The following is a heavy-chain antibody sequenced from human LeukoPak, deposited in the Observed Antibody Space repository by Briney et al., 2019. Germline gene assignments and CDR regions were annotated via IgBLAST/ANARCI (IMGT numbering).Heavy chain of an antibody. CDR2: ISGSGGST. V-gene: IGHV3-23*01. J-gene: IGHJ4*02. CDR3: AKDGYYYGSGSYSPFDY. CDR1: GFTFSSYA. D-gene: IGHD3-10*01. Sequence: PGGSLRLSCAASGFTFSSYALSWARQAQGKGLEWVSAISGSGGSTYYADSVKGRFTISRDNSKNTLYPQMNSLRAEDTAVYYCAKDGYYYGSGSYSPFDYWGQGTLVTVSS.